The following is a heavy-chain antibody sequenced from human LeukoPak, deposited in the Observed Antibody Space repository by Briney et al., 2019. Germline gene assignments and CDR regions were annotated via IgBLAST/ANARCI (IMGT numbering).Heavy chain of an antibody. V-gene: IGHV3-7*01. CDR2: IKQDGSEK. D-gene: IGHD7-27*01. Sequence: PGGSLRLSCAASGFTFSSYWMSWVRQAPGKGLEWVANIKQDGSEKYYVDSVKGRFTISRDSAKNSLYLQMNSLRAEDTAVYYCAREGKLGIGLDAFDIWGQGTMVTVSS. J-gene: IGHJ3*02. CDR3: AREGKLGIGLDAFDI. CDR1: GFTFSSYW.